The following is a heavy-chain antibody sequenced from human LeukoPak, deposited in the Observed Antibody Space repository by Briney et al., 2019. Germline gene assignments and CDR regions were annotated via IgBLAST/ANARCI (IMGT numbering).Heavy chain of an antibody. J-gene: IGHJ5*02. Sequence: PSETLPLTCTVSGGSISNSYFYWGWIRQPPGKGLEWIGSIYYSGSTYYTPSLQSRVTISVDTSKNQFSLKPTSVTAADTAVYYCASQLDSSVSKWFDPWGQGTLITVSS. V-gene: IGHV4-39*01. CDR2: IYYSGST. CDR3: ASQLDSSVSKWFDP. CDR1: GGSISNSYFY. D-gene: IGHD5-18*01.